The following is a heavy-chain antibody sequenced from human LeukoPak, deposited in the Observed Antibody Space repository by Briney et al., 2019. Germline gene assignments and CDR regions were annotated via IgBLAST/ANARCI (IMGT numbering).Heavy chain of an antibody. CDR3: ARHYYDSSGYSDHFDY. CDR2: IIPIFGTA. D-gene: IGHD3-22*01. Sequence: SVKVSCKASGGTFSSYAISWVRQAPGQGLEWMGGIIPIFGTANYAQKFQGRVTITRDTSASTAYMELSSLRSEDTAVYYCARHYYDSSGYSDHFDYWGQGTLVTVSS. J-gene: IGHJ4*02. CDR1: GGTFSSYA. V-gene: IGHV1-69*05.